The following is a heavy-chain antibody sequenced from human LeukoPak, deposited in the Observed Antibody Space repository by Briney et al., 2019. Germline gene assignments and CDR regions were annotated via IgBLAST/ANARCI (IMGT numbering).Heavy chain of an antibody. V-gene: IGHV1-69*13. Sequence: SSVNVSCKASGYTFTSYSISWVRQAPGQGREWMGGIIPIFGTANYAQKCEGRVTSTADGSTITAYMQLVSVISEDTAVYYCARDARHRYCSSSSCYRGRLVPWRQGTTVTVPS. CDR2: IIPIFGTA. CDR3: ARDARHRYCSSSSCYRGRLVP. J-gene: IGHJ5*02. D-gene: IGHD2-2*01. CDR1: GYTFTSYS.